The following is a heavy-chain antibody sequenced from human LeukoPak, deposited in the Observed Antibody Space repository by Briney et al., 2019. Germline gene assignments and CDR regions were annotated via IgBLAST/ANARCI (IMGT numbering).Heavy chain of an antibody. CDR3: ARSPSAAGYYFDY. CDR1: GFTFSSYS. J-gene: IGHJ4*02. CDR2: ISSSSSYI. D-gene: IGHD6-13*01. Sequence: GGSLRLSCAASGFTFSSYSMNWVRQAPGKGLEWVSSISSSSSYIYYADSVKGRFTISRDNAKNSLYLQMNSPRAEDTAVYYCARSPSAAGYYFDYWGQGTLVTVSS. V-gene: IGHV3-21*01.